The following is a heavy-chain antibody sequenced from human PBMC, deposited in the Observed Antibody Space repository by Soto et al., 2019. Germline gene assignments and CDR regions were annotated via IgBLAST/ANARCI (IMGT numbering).Heavy chain of an antibody. D-gene: IGHD2-15*01. Sequence: GGSLRLSCAASGFTFSSYAMSWVRQAPGKGLEWVSAISGSGGSTYYADSVKGRFTISRDNSKNTLYLQMNSLRAEDTAVYYCAKSGDVVVVAAFFPPRLRRYFDYWGQGTLVTVSS. CDR1: GFTFSSYA. V-gene: IGHV3-23*01. J-gene: IGHJ4*02. CDR2: ISGSGGST. CDR3: AKSGDVVVVAAFFPPRLRRYFDY.